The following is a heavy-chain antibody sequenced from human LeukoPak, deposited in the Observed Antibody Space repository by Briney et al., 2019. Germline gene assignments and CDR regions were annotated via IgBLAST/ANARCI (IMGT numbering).Heavy chain of an antibody. V-gene: IGHV3-33*01. J-gene: IGHJ4*02. CDR2: IWYDGSNK. CDR3: ARETYYDSSGYYRGYFDY. D-gene: IGHD3-22*01. CDR1: GFTFSSYG. Sequence: GGSLWLSCAASGFTFSSYGMHWVRQAPGKGLEWVAVIWYDGSNKYYADSVKGRFTISRDNSKNTLYLQMNSLRAEDTAVYYCARETYYDSSGYYRGYFDYWGQGTLVTVSS.